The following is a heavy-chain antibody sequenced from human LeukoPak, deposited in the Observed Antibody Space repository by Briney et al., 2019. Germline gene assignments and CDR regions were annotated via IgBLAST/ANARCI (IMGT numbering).Heavy chain of an antibody. CDR2: ISYNGTS. D-gene: IGHD3-10*01. J-gene: IGHJ4*02. V-gene: IGHV4-39*01. Sequence: SETLSLTCDVSNVSVTTSGYHWGWIRQPPGEGLEWIASISYNGTSYYNPSLRSRVNIFVDTAKNLVSVTLRSVAAWDTAVYYCSKGFEDWGGADFWGQGALVTVSS. CDR1: NVSVTTSGYH. CDR3: SKGFEDWGGADF.